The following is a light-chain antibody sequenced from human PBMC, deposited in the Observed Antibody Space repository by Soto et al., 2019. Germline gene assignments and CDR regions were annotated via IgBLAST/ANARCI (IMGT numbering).Light chain of an antibody. J-gene: IGLJ3*02. CDR2: GNN. V-gene: IGLV1-40*01. Sequence: QSVLTQPPSVSGAPAQRVTISCTGSSSNIGAGYDVHWYQQLPETAPKLLIYGNNNRPSGVPDRFSGSKSGTSASLAITGLHAEDEADYYCQSYDSSLSGWVFGGGTKLTVL. CDR1: SSNIGAGYD. CDR3: QSYDSSLSGWV.